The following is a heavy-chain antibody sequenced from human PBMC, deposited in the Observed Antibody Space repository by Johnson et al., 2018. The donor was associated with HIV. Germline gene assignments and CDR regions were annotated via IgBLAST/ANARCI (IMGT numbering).Heavy chain of an antibody. CDR3: ARDDDAFDI. V-gene: IGHV3-NL1*01. CDR1: GFTFSSYG. Sequence: QVQLVESGGGVVQPGGSLRLSCAASGFTFSSYGMHWVRQAPGKGLEWVSVIYSGGSTYYADSVKGRFTISRDNSKNTLYLQMNSLRAEYPAVYYCARDDDAFDIWGQGTMVTVSS. CDR2: IYSGGST. J-gene: IGHJ3*02.